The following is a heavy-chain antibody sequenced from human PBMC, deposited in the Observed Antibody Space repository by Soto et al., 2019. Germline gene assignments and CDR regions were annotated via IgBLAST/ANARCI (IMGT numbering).Heavy chain of an antibody. CDR1: GFTFSSYA. V-gene: IGHV3-30-3*01. CDR3: ARDQTGITTAGGGRIDY. J-gene: IGHJ4*02. D-gene: IGHD6-13*01. Sequence: QVQLVESGGGVVQPGRSLRLSCAASGFTFSSYAMHWVRQAPGKGLECGAVISYDGSNKYYADSVKGRFTISRDNSENTLYLQMNSLRAENTAVLYFARDQTGITTAGGGRIDYWGQGSLVTVYS. CDR2: ISYDGSNK.